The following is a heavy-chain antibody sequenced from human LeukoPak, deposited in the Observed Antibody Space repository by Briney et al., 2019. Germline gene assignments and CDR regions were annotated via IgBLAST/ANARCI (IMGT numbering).Heavy chain of an antibody. CDR3: ARDEASEYDSLTGLFDY. CDR2: INPKSGGT. CDR1: GSTFSGYY. Sequence: ASVKLSCKASGSTFSGYYMHWVRQAPGPGLGWMGWINPKSGGTIYAQKFHGRVTMTRDKSISTAYMELSRLRSDDTAVYYCARDEASEYDSLTGLFDYWGQGTLVTVSS. J-gene: IGHJ4*02. D-gene: IGHD3-9*01. V-gene: IGHV1-2*02.